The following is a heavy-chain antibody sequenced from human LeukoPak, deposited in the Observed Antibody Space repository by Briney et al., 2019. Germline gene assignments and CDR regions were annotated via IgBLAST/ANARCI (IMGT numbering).Heavy chain of an antibody. CDR3: AKDMDYGNYQPYYFDY. Sequence: GGSLTLSCAVSGFTFDDYYMHWVRQPPGKGLEWVSGISWNSGSIGYADSVKGRFTISRDNAKHSLYLQMNSRRADDTALYYCAKDMDYGNYQPYYFDYWGQGTLVTVSS. CDR2: ISWNSGSI. J-gene: IGHJ4*02. D-gene: IGHD4-11*01. V-gene: IGHV3-9*01. CDR1: GFTFDDYY.